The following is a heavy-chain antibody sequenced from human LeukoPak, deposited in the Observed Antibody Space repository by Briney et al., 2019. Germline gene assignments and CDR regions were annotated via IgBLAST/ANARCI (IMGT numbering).Heavy chain of an antibody. CDR3: ARQGGSGSYTLTYYFDY. CDR1: GYSFSSYW. CDR2: IYPGDSDT. D-gene: IGHD1-26*01. V-gene: IGHV5-51*01. Sequence: GESLKISCKASGYSFSSYWIGWVRQMPGKGPEWMVIIYPGDSDTRYSPPFQGQVTISADKSTNTAYLQWSSLKASDTAMYYCARQGGSGSYTLTYYFDYWGQGTLVTVSS. J-gene: IGHJ4*02.